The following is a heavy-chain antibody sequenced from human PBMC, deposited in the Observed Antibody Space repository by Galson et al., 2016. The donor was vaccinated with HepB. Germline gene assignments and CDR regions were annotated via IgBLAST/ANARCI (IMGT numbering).Heavy chain of an antibody. D-gene: IGHD1-7*01. CDR2: ISPTSKTV. Sequence: SLRLSCAASGFLFNTYSFNWVRQAPGKGLEWVSYISPTSKTVHYADSVRGRFTISRDNGNNSLYLEMKGLRAEDTAVYYCAREWTWNYGDYYFGLDVWGLGTPVSVSS. CDR3: AREWTWNYGDYYFGLDV. V-gene: IGHV3-48*01. J-gene: IGHJ6*02. CDR1: GFLFNTYS.